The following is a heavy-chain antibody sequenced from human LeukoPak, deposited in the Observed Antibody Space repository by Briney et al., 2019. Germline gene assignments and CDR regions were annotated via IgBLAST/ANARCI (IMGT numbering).Heavy chain of an antibody. V-gene: IGHV1-2*02. CDR1: GYTFIDYQ. CDR2: INPNSGGT. CDR3: ARVSCSGGTCYDLGWFDS. D-gene: IGHD2-15*01. Sequence: ASVKVSCKGSGYTFIDYQIHWVRQAPGQGLEWMGWINPNSGGTIYAQKFQGRVTMTRDTSINTAYMELSRLTSDDAAMYYCARVSCSGGTCYDLGWFDSWGQGTLVTVSS. J-gene: IGHJ5*01.